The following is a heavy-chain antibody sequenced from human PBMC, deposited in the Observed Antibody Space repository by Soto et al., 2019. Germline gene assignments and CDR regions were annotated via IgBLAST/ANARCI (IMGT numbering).Heavy chain of an antibody. J-gene: IGHJ6*02. Sequence: GASVKVSCKASGYTFTSYDINWVRQATGQGLEWMGWMNPNSGNTGYAQKFQGRVTMTRNTSISTAYMDLSSLRSEDTAVYYCARAYCTNGVCYYYGMDVWGQGTTVTVSS. CDR2: MNPNSGNT. CDR1: GYTFTSYD. CDR3: ARAYCTNGVCYYYGMDV. D-gene: IGHD2-8*01. V-gene: IGHV1-8*01.